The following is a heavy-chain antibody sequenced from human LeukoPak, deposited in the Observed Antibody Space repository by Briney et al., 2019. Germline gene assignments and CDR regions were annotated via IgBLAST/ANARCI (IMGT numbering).Heavy chain of an antibody. CDR2: ISSSSSTI. CDR3: AREDASGLDY. D-gene: IGHD5-12*01. J-gene: IGHJ4*02. Sequence: GGSLRLSCAASGFTFSSFSMNWVRQAPGKGLEWVSYISSSSSTIYYADSVKGRFTISRDNAKNSLYLQMNSLRAEDTAVYYCAREDASGLDYWGQGTLVIVSS. CDR1: GFTFSSFS. V-gene: IGHV3-48*01.